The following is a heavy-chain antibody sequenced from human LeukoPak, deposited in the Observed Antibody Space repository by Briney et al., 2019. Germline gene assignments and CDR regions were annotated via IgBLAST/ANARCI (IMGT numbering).Heavy chain of an antibody. J-gene: IGHJ4*02. V-gene: IGHV3-21*01. D-gene: IGHD4-17*01. CDR1: GFTFSSYS. CDR2: ISSSSSYI. Sequence: GGSLRLSCAASGFTFSSYSMNWVRQAPGKGLEWVSSISSSSSYISYTDSVKGRFTISRDNAKNSLYLQVNSLRAEDTAVYYCARDTRTTVTAAGYFDYWGQGTLVTVSS. CDR3: ARDTRTTVTAAGYFDY.